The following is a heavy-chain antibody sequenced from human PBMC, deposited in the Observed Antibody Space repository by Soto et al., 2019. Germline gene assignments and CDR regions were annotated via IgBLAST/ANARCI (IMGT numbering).Heavy chain of an antibody. CDR3: AKDGAAGGTFDY. J-gene: IGHJ4*02. CDR2: VSSGGNQK. Sequence: GWSLRLSCTASVFNFGSVAMHWFRQAPGKGLEWVAVVSSGGNQKFYPDSVKGRFTISRDNPKNTVDLQMSNLRAEDTAVYFCAKDGAAGGTFDYWGRGTLVTVSS. CDR1: VFNFGSVA. D-gene: IGHD6-13*01. V-gene: IGHV3-30*18.